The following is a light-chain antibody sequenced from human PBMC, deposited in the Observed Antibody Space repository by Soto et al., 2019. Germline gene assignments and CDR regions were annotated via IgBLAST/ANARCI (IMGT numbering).Light chain of an antibody. CDR1: QSISSW. Sequence: DIQMTQSPSTLSASVGDRFTITCRASQSISSWLAWYQQKPGKAPKLLIYKASSLESGVPSRFSGSGSGTEFTLTISSLQPDDFATYYCQQYNSYWTFGQGTRWIS. CDR2: KAS. J-gene: IGKJ1*01. CDR3: QQYNSYWT. V-gene: IGKV1-5*03.